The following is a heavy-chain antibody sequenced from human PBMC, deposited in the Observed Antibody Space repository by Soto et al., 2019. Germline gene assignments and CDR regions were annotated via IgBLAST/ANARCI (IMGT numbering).Heavy chain of an antibody. V-gene: IGHV4-39*01. CDR3: ASQRGGWYYAFDI. CDR2: FHYSEST. CDR1: GGSISSGPYS. D-gene: IGHD6-19*01. J-gene: IGHJ3*02. Sequence: PSETLSLTCTVSGGSISSGPYSWGWIRQPPGEGLEWIGTFHYSESTHYNPSLESRITISVDTSKNQFSLKVSSVTVADTAVYHCASQRGGWYYAFDIWGQGTMVTVSS.